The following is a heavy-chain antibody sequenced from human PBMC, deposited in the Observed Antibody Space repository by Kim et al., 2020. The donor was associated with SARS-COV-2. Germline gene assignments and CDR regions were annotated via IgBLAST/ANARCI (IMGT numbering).Heavy chain of an antibody. D-gene: IGHD6-19*01. V-gene: IGHV3-13*01. Sequence: GGSLRLSCAASGFTFSSYDMHWVRQATGKGLEWVSAIGTAGDTYYPGSVKGRFTISRENAKNSLYLQMNSLRAGDTAVYYCARVRRYSSGWRAFDIWGQGTMVTVSS. CDR3: ARVRRYSSGWRAFDI. CDR1: GFTFSSYD. CDR2: IGTAGDT. J-gene: IGHJ3*02.